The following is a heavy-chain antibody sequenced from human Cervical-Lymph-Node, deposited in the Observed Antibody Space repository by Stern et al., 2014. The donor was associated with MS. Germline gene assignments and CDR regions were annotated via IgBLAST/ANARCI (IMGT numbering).Heavy chain of an antibody. Sequence: QVQLVESGGGVVQPGTSLRLSCAASGFSFSSYAMHWVRQAPGKGLEWVAVIWYDGSDKYYADSVKGRFTISRDNFKNTLYLQMNSLRAEDTAVYYCARDLALVALDYWGQGTLVTVSS. V-gene: IGHV3-33*01. D-gene: IGHD5-12*01. CDR2: IWYDGSDK. CDR3: ARDLALVALDY. CDR1: GFSFSSYA. J-gene: IGHJ4*02.